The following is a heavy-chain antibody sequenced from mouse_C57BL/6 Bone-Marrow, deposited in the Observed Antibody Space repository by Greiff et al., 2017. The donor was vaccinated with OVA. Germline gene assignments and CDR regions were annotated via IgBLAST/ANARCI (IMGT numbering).Heavy chain of an antibody. D-gene: IGHD2-3*01. CDR1: GYTFTSYW. CDR2: IDPSDSYT. CDR3: ARDGYYLYYYAMDY. J-gene: IGHJ4*01. Sequence: QVQLKQPGAELVRPGTSVKLSCKASGYTFTSYWMHWVKQRPGQGLEWIGVIDPSDSYTNYNQKFKGKATLTVDTSSSTAYMQLSSLTSEDSAVYYCARDGYYLYYYAMDYWGQGTSVTVSS. V-gene: IGHV1-59*01.